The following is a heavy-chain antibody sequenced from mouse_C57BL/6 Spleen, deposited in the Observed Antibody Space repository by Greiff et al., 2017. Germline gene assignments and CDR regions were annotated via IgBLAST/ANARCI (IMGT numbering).Heavy chain of an antibody. J-gene: IGHJ3*01. V-gene: IGHV2-6-1*01. Sequence: QVQLKESGPGLVAPSPCLSITCTVSGFSFTSYGVHWVRQPPGQGLEWLVVIWSDGSTTYNSALNSRLSISKDNSKSQVFLKMNSLQTDDTAMDYCARQDSNHGGFAYWGQETLVTVSA. CDR1: GFSFTSYG. CDR2: IWSDGST. D-gene: IGHD2-5*01. CDR3: ARQDSNHGGFAY.